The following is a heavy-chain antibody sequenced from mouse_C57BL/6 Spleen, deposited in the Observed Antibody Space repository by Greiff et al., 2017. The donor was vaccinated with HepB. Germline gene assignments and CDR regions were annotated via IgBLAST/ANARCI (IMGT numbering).Heavy chain of an antibody. CDR1: GFSLTSYG. V-gene: IGHV2-2*01. Sequence: VHLVESGPGLVQPSQSLSITCTVSGFSLTSYGVHWVRQSPGKGLEWLGVIWSGGSTDYNEAFISRLSISKNNSKSQVFFKMNSLQADDTAIYYCASYYPRYYAMDYWGQGTSVTVSS. CDR2: IWSGGST. J-gene: IGHJ4*01. D-gene: IGHD1-1*01. CDR3: ASYYPRYYAMDY.